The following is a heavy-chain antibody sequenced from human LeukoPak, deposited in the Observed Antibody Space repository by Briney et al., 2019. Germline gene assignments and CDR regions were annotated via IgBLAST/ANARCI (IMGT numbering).Heavy chain of an antibody. CDR1: GYTFTGYY. CDR3: AREGVGTMIVVAY. D-gene: IGHD3-22*01. Sequence: ASVKVSCKASGYTFTGYYMHWVRQAPGQGLEWMGWINPNSGGTNYAQKFQGRVTMTRDTSISTAYMELSRLRFDDTAVYYCAREGVGTMIVVAYWGQGTLVTVSS. V-gene: IGHV1-2*02. CDR2: INPNSGGT. J-gene: IGHJ4*02.